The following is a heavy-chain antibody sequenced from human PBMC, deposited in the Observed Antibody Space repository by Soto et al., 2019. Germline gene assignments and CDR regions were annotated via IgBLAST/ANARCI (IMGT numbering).Heavy chain of an antibody. CDR3: TCISGTISFDY. D-gene: IGHD1-20*01. J-gene: IGHJ4*02. CDR2: IRSKANSYAT. V-gene: IGHV3-73*01. CDR1: GFTFSVSA. Sequence: PGGSLRLSCAASGFTFSVSAMHWVRQASGKGLEWVGRIRSKANSYATTYAASVKGRFTISRDDSENTAYLQMNSLKTEDTAVYYCTCISGTISFDYWGQGTLVTVSS.